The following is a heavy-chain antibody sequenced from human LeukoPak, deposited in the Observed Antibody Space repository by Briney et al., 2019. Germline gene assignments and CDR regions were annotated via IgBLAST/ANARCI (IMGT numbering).Heavy chain of an antibody. Sequence: GGSLRLSCAASGFTFSSYAMGWVRQAPGKGLKWVSAISGSGGSTYYADSVKGRFTISRDNYKNTLYLQMNSLRGEDTAVYYCAKDGAITVTTGTFDYWGQGTLVTVSS. J-gene: IGHJ4*02. CDR1: GFTFSSYA. D-gene: IGHD4-11*01. V-gene: IGHV3-23*01. CDR3: AKDGAITVTTGTFDY. CDR2: ISGSGGST.